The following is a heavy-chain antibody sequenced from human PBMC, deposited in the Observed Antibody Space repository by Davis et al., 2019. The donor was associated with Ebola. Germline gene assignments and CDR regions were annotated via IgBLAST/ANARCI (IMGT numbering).Heavy chain of an antibody. J-gene: IGHJ3*02. V-gene: IGHV1-2*02. CDR2: IKPNGGGT. Sequence: ASVKVSCKASGYTFTGYYMHWVRQASGQGLEWMGWIKPNGGGTKYVQKFQGRVTMTRDTSISTAYMELSRLKSDDTAVYYCARDRCSGDCYSGGFDIWGQGTRVTVSS. CDR1: GYTFTGYY. CDR3: ARDRCSGDCYSGGFDI. D-gene: IGHD2-21*01.